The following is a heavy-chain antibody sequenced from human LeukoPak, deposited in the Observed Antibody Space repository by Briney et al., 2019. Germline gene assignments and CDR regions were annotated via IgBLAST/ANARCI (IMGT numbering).Heavy chain of an antibody. V-gene: IGHV3-74*01. J-gene: IGHJ4*02. CDR2: IKSDGSST. CDR3: AKGLTYFDY. Sequence: GGSLRLSCAVSGFTFSSYWMHWVRQTRGKGLVWVSRIKSDGSSTSHADSVKGRFTISRDNSKNTLYLQMNSLRAEDTAVYYCAKGLTYFDYWGQGTLVTVSS. CDR1: GFTFSSYW.